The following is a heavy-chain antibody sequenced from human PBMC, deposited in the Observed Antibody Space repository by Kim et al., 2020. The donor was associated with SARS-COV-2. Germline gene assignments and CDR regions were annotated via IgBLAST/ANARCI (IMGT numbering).Heavy chain of an antibody. CDR3: AADIVVVVAATPRYFQH. D-gene: IGHD2-15*01. V-gene: IGHV3-30*07. Sequence: VKGRFTISRDNSKNTLYLQRNSLRAEDTAVYYCAADIVVVVAATPRYFQHWGQGTLVTVSS. J-gene: IGHJ1*01.